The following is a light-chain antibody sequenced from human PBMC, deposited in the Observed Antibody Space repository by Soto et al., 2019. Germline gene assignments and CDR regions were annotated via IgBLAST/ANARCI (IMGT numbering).Light chain of an antibody. CDR2: DAS. CDR3: QLYDNLLLT. CDR1: QNINNY. J-gene: IGKJ4*01. V-gene: IGKV1-33*01. Sequence: DIRMTHSPSSLSASVGDRVTITCQASQNINNYLNWYQQKPGRAPKLLIYDASNLEAGVPSRFRGSGSGTDFTFTISRLQPEDIATYYCQLYDNLLLTFAGGTKVDIK.